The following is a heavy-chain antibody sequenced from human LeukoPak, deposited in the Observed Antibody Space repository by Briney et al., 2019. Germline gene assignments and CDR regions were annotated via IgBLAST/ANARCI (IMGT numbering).Heavy chain of an antibody. CDR3: ARDRRGYSYPYFDY. J-gene: IGHJ4*02. V-gene: IGHV3-48*02. D-gene: IGHD5-18*01. Sequence: GGSLRLSCAASGFTFSSYSMNWVRQAPGKGLEWVSYISSSSSTIYYADSVKGRFTISRDNAKNSLYLQMNSLRDEDTAVYYCARDRRGYSYPYFDYWGQGTLVTVSS. CDR2: ISSSSSTI. CDR1: GFTFSSYS.